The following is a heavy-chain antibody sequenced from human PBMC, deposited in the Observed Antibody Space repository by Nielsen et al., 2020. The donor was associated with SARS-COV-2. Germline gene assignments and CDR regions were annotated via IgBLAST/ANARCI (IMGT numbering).Heavy chain of an antibody. CDR1: GFTFNSYG. CDR2: ISSSSSTI. J-gene: IGHJ4*02. CDR3: APRPLHGGDYPGY. Sequence: GGSLRLSCAASGFTFNSYGMHWVRQAPGKGLEWVSYISSSSSTIYYADSVKGRFTISRDNAKNSLYLQMNSLRDEDTAVYYCAPRPLHGGDYPGYWGQGTLVTVSS. D-gene: IGHD4-17*01. V-gene: IGHV3-48*02.